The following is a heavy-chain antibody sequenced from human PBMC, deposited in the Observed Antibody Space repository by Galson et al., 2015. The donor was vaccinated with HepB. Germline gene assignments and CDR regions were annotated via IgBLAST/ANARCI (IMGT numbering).Heavy chain of an antibody. CDR1: GYTFSSYS. CDR2: ISAYNRKT. Sequence: SVKVSCKVSGYTFSSYSITWVRQAPGQGLEWMGWISAYNRKTNYAQKFQGRVSMTTDTSTNTAYMELRRLRSDDTALYYCARGARVLGVAATQNNWFDPCGQVTLGTVSS. J-gene: IGHJ5*02. D-gene: IGHD2-15*01. V-gene: IGHV1-18*01. CDR3: ARGARVLGVAATQNNWFDP.